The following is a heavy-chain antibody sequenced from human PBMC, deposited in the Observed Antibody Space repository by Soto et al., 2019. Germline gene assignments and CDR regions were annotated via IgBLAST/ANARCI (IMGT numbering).Heavy chain of an antibody. CDR2: INPSGGST. J-gene: IGHJ5*02. V-gene: IGHV1-46*03. Sequence: QVQLVQSGAEVKKPGASVKVSCKASGYTFTSYYMHWVRQAPGQGLEWMGIINPSGGSTSYAQKFQGRVTMTRDTYTSTVYMELSSLRSEDTAVYYCARDASDTAMVTEFDPWGQGTLVTVSS. CDR3: ARDASDTAMVTEFDP. D-gene: IGHD5-18*01. CDR1: GYTFTSYY.